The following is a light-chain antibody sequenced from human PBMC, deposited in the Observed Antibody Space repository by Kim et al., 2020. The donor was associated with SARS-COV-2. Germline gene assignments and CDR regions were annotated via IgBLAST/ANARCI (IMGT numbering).Light chain of an antibody. CDR2: STS. Sequence: LSPGERAPLPCGAWQGINSSYLVWYQQTPPQAPRLLLYSTSSRASDIPNVFSGSGSETVFTLTISRLEPEDFAMYYCQQFGSSPRTFGQGTKLEL. V-gene: IGKV3-20*01. J-gene: IGKJ2*01. CDR1: QGINSSY. CDR3: QQFGSSPRT.